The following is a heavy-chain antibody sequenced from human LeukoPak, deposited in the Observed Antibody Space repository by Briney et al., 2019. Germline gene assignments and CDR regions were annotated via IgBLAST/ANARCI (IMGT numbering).Heavy chain of an antibody. D-gene: IGHD6-13*01. V-gene: IGHV4-39*01. CDR3: ARRYSSSWYSETDY. CDR1: GGSISSSSYY. Sequence: TSETLSLTCTVSGGSISSSSYYWGWIRQPPGKRLVWSGSIYYSGSTSYNPSLKSRVTISVDTSKNQFSLKLSSVTAADTAVYYCARRYSSSWYSETDYWGQGTLVTVSS. J-gene: IGHJ4*02. CDR2: IYYSGST.